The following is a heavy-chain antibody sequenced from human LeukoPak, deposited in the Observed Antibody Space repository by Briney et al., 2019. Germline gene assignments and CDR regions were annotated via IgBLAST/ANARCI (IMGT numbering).Heavy chain of an antibody. CDR1: GFTFSSYA. CDR2: ISGSGGST. Sequence: GGSLRLSCAASGFTFSSYAMSWVRQAPGKGLEWVSAISGSGGSTYYADSVKGRFTISRDNSKNTLYLQMNGLRAEDTAVYYCTKDTYYDSSGYFDSWGQGTLVTVSS. V-gene: IGHV3-23*01. J-gene: IGHJ4*02. D-gene: IGHD3-22*01. CDR3: TKDTYYDSSGYFDS.